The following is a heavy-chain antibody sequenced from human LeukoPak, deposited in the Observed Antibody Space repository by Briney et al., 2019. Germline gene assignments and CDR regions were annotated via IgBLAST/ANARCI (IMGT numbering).Heavy chain of an antibody. J-gene: IGHJ4*02. CDR3: AREGDGSGSYFDC. CDR2: ISYDGSNK. Sequence: GRSLRLSCAASGFTFSSYAMHWVRQAPGKGLEWVAVISYDGSNKYYADSVKGRFTISRDNSKNTLYLQMNSLRAEDTAVYYCAREGDGSGSYFDCWGQGTLVTVSS. CDR1: GFTFSSYA. D-gene: IGHD3-10*01. V-gene: IGHV3-30-3*01.